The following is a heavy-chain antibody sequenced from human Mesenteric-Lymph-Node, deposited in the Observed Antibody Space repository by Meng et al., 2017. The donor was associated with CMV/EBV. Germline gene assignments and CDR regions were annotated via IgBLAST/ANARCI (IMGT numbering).Heavy chain of an antibody. CDR2: IYYSGST. CDR1: GGSISSSSYY. Sequence: QLQLQESGPGLVKPSETLSLTCTAPGGSISSSSYYWCWLRQPPGKGLEWIGSIYYSGSTYYNPSLKSRVTISVDTSKNQFSLKLSSVTAADTAVYYCARPHYYGSGSSPWFDPWGQGTLVTVSS. CDR3: ARPHYYGSGSSPWFDP. J-gene: IGHJ5*02. D-gene: IGHD3-10*01. V-gene: IGHV4-39*01.